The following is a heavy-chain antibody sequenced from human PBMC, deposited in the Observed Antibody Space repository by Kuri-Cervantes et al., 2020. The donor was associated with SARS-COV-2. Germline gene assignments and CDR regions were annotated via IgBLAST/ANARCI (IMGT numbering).Heavy chain of an antibody. J-gene: IGHJ3*02. V-gene: IGHV4-39*07. CDR1: GGSISSSSYY. CDR3: ARERYSSGSAFDI. CDR2: INHSGST. D-gene: IGHD6-19*01. Sequence: GSLRLSCTVSGGSISSSSYYWGWIRQPPGKGLEWIGEINHSGSTNYNPSLKSRVTISVDTSKNQFSLKLSSVTAADTAVYYCARERYSSGSAFDIWGQGTMVTVSS.